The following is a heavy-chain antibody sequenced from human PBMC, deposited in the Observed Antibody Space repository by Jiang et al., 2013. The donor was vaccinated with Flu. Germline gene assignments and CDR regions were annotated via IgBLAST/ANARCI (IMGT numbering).Heavy chain of an antibody. Sequence: GAEVKKPGSSVKVSCQASGGIFLNYAVSWVRQAPGQGLEWMGGIIPILGTSNYLEKLQGRVTMTADKSTNTAYMELRNLSSDDTAFYYCATRYCAGGSCLPISDWYFDLWGRGTLITVSS. CDR2: IIPILGTS. J-gene: IGHJ2*01. D-gene: IGHD2-15*01. CDR3: ATRYCAGGSCLPISDWYFDL. V-gene: IGHV1-69*10. CDR1: GGIFLNYA.